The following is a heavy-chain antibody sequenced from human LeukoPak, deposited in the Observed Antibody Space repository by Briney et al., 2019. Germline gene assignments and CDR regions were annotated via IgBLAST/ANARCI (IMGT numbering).Heavy chain of an antibody. Sequence: GGSLRLSCAASGFTFSSYSMNWVRQAPGKGLEWVSSISSSSSYIYYADSVKGRFTISGDNAKNSLYLQMNSLRAEDTAVYYCARDLKADYYGSGPYFGYWGQGTLVTVSS. J-gene: IGHJ4*02. CDR2: ISSSSSYI. CDR3: ARDLKADYYGSGPYFGY. V-gene: IGHV3-21*01. D-gene: IGHD3-10*01. CDR1: GFTFSSYS.